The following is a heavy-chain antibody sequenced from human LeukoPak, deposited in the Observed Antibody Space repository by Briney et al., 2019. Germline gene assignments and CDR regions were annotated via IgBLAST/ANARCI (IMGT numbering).Heavy chain of an antibody. D-gene: IGHD3-10*01. V-gene: IGHV3-21*01. J-gene: IGHJ4*02. CDR1: GFTFSSYS. Sequence: GGSLRLSCAASGFTFSSYSMNWVRQAPGKGLEWVSSISSSSSYIYYADLGKGRFTISRDNAKNSLYLQMNSLRAEDTAVYYCAGMVRGVKIDYWGQGTLVTVSS. CDR2: ISSSSSYI. CDR3: AGMVRGVKIDY.